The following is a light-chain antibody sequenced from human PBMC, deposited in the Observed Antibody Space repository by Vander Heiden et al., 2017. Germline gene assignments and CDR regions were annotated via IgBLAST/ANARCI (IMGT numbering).Light chain of an antibody. V-gene: IGKV3-11*01. CDR2: DAS. Sequence: EILLTQSPATLSLSPGERATLSCRASQYVSNLLAWYQQKPGQPPRLLLYDASNSATGIPARFSGSESGTDFTLTINSLEPEDSAVYYCQQCDNEPPTFGQGTKVEMK. CDR3: QQCDNEPPT. J-gene: IGKJ1*01. CDR1: QYVSNL.